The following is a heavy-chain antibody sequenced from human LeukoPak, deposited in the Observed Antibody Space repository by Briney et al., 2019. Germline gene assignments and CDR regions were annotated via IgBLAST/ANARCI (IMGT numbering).Heavy chain of an antibody. CDR2: IYPGDSDT. CDR3: ARGGYCSSTSCYVYNWFDP. CDR1: GYSFTSYW. J-gene: IGHJ5*02. V-gene: IGHV5-51*01. D-gene: IGHD2-2*01. Sequence: GGSLQISCKGSGYSFTSYWIGWVRQMPGKGLEWMGIIYPGDSDTRYSPSFQGQVTISADKSISTAYLQWSSLKASDTAMYYCARGGYCSSTSCYVYNWFDPWGQGTLVTVSS.